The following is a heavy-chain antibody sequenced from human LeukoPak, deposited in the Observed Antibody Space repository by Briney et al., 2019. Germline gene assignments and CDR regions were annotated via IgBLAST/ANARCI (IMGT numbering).Heavy chain of an antibody. J-gene: IGHJ6*04. CDR1: GGTFSSYT. D-gene: IGHD2-2*01. CDR3: ARVGGYCSSTSCLDV. V-gene: IGHV1-69*02. Sequence: SVKVSCKVSGGTFSSYTISWVRQAPGQGLEWMGRIIPILGIANYAQKFQGRVTITADKSTSTAYMELSSLRSEDTAVYYCARVGGYCSSTSCLDVWGKGTTVTVSS. CDR2: IIPILGIA.